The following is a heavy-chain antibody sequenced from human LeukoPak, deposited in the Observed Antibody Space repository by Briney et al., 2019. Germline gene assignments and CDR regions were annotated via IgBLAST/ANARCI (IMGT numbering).Heavy chain of an antibody. D-gene: IGHD3-10*01. J-gene: IGHJ4*02. CDR3: ARRVIEENYFDY. CDR2: MYTSGST. CDR1: GGSISSHY. V-gene: IGHV4-4*07. Sequence: KASETLSLTCTVSGGSISSHYWSWVRQPAGKGLEWIGLMYTSGSTNYNPSLKSRATMSVDTSKNQFSLKLSSVTAADTAVYYCARRVIEENYFDYWGQGSLVTVSS.